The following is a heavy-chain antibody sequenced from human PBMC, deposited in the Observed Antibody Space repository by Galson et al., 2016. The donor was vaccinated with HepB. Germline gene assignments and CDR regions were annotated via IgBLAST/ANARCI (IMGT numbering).Heavy chain of an antibody. CDR2: IHYGGST. CDR1: GDSISSYY. CDR3: ARGSYDYNRWRPFDY. D-gene: IGHD5-12*01. V-gene: IGHV4-59*01. J-gene: IGHJ4*02. Sequence: SETLSLTCTVSGDSISSYYWTWIRQTPRKGLEWIGYIHYGGSTDYNPSLKGRVTISLDTSQNQFSLNLSSVTAGDTAVYYCARGSYDYNRWRPFDYWGQGTRVTVSS.